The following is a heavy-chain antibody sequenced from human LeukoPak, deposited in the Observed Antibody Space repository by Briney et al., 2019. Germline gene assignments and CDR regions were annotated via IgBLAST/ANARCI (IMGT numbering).Heavy chain of an antibody. J-gene: IGHJ4*02. V-gene: IGHV3-30*02. CDR1: GFTFSSYG. D-gene: IGHD3-16*02. CDR3: AKSGNMITFGGVIVTQYYFDY. Sequence: GGSLRLSCAASGFTFSSYGMHWVRQAPGKGLEWVAFIRYDGSNKYYADSVKGRFTISRDNSKNTLYLQMNSLRAEDTAVYYCAKSGNMITFGGVIVTQYYFDYWGQGTLVTVSS. CDR2: IRYDGSNK.